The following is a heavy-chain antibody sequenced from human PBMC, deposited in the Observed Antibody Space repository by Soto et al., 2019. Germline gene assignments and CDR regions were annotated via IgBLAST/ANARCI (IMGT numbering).Heavy chain of an antibody. CDR3: ARDLREVVVTAIFSY. CDR1: GFTFSSYS. J-gene: IGHJ4*02. Sequence: QPGGSLRLSCAASGFTFSSYSMNWVRQAPGKGLEWVSYISSSSTTKYYADSVKGRFTISRDNAKNSLYLQMNSLRAEDTAVYYCARDLREVVVTAIFSYWGQGTLVTVSS. V-gene: IGHV3-48*01. CDR2: ISSSSTTK. D-gene: IGHD2-21*02.